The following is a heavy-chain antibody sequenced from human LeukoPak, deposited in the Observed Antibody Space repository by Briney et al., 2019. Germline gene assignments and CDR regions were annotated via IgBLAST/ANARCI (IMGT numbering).Heavy chain of an antibody. CDR3: ARGVEYYDSSGYPPDY. D-gene: IGHD3-22*01. CDR2: ISSSGSTI. Sequence: GGSLRLSCAASGFTFSDYYMSWIRQAPGKGLEWVSYISSSGSTIYYADSVKGRFTISRDNAKNSLYLQMNSLRAEDTAVYYCARGVEYYDSSGYPPDYWGQGTLVTVSS. V-gene: IGHV3-11*01. J-gene: IGHJ4*02. CDR1: GFTFSDYY.